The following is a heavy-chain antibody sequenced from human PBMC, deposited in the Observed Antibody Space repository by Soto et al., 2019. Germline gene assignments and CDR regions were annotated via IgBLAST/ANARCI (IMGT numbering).Heavy chain of an antibody. Sequence: SQTLSLTCTVSGGSISSGGYWSWIRQHPGKGLEWIGYIHYSGRTYYNPSLRSRLTFSLDTPKNQFSLKLSAVTAADTAVYYCAGIVMVEDDQFDHWGEGTLVTVSS. V-gene: IGHV4-31*03. CDR2: IHYSGRT. D-gene: IGHD2-15*01. CDR1: GGSISSGGY. CDR3: AGIVMVEDDQFDH. J-gene: IGHJ4*02.